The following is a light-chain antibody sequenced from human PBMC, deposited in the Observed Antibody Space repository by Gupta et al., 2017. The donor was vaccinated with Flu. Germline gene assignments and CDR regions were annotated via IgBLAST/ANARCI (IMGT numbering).Light chain of an antibody. J-gene: IGLJ3*02. CDR3: CSHAGSSTLWV. V-gene: IGLV2-23*01. Sequence: SALTQPASVSGSPGQSITISCTGTSSDVGSYNLVSWYQQHPGKAPKLMIYEGSKRPSGVSNRFSGSKSGNTASLTITGLQAEDEADYYCCSHAGSSTLWVFGGGTKLTVL. CDR2: EGS. CDR1: SSDVGSYNL.